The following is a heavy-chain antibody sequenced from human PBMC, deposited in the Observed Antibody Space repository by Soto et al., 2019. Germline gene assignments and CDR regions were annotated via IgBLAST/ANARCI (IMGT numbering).Heavy chain of an antibody. CDR3: ARGGAVGCSGGSCYGIDY. D-gene: IGHD2-15*01. J-gene: IGHJ4*02. CDR1: GGTFSSYA. Sequence: QVQLVQSGAEVKKPGSSVKVSCKASGGTFSSYAISWVRQAPGQGLEWMGGIIPIFGTANYAQKFQGRVTITADESTSTAYMELSSLRSEDTGVYYCARGGAVGCSGGSCYGIDYWGQGTLVTVSS. CDR2: IIPIFGTA. V-gene: IGHV1-69*01.